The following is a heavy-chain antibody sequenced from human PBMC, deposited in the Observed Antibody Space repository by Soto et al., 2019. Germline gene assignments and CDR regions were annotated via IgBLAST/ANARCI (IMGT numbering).Heavy chain of an antibody. CDR1: GGTFSSYA. V-gene: IGHV1-69*13. D-gene: IGHD2-2*01. CDR2: IIPIFGTA. CDR3: ARVDCSSTSCYVLSAFDY. Sequence: SVKVSCKASGGTFSSYAISWVRQAPGQGLEWMGGIIPIFGTANYAQKFQGRVTITADESTSTAYMELSSLRSEDTAVYYCARVDCSSTSCYVLSAFDYWGQGTLVTVSS. J-gene: IGHJ4*02.